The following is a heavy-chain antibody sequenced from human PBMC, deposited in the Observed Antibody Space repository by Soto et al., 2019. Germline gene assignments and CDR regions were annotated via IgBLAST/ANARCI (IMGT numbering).Heavy chain of an antibody. V-gene: IGHV1-69*13. CDR3: GTGDSSDTGDH. CDR2: TLPISGET. D-gene: IGHD6-19*01. J-gene: IGHJ4*02. CDR1: GGILRHYP. Sequence: GASVKVSCKASGGILRHYPVSWLRQAPGRGLEWLGGTLPISGETEYAQKFKDRVTITADESTNTAYMELNRLRSEDTAVYYWGTGDSSDTGDHWGPGTLVTVSS.